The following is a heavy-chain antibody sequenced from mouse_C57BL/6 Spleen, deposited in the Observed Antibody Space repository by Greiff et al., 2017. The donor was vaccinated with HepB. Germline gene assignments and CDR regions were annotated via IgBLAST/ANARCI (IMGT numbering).Heavy chain of an antibody. V-gene: IGHV14-1*01. CDR1: GFNIKDYY. CDR3: TTGYGSSYGGYFDV. D-gene: IGHD1-1*01. J-gene: IGHJ1*03. Sequence: VQLKQSGAELVRPGASVKLSCTASGFNIKDYYMHWVKQRPEQGLEWIGRIDPEDGDTEYAPKFQGKATMTADTSSNTAYLQLSSLTSEDTAVYYCTTGYGSSYGGYFDVWGTGTTVTVSS. CDR2: IDPEDGDT.